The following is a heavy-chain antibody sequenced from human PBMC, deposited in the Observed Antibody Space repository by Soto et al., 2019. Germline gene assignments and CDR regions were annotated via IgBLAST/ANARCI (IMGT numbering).Heavy chain of an antibody. J-gene: IGHJ4*02. V-gene: IGHV1-18*01. CDR3: ARDLGGQIVDY. Sequence: QVQLVQSGAEVKKPGASVKVSCKASGYTFTSYGISWVRQAPGQGLEWMGWIRGYNGNTKYAQKPQGRVTMTTDRSTSTAYMELRSLRSDDTAVYFCARDLGGQIVDYWGQGTLVTVSS. CDR2: IRGYNGNT. CDR1: GYTFTSYG. D-gene: IGHD1-26*01.